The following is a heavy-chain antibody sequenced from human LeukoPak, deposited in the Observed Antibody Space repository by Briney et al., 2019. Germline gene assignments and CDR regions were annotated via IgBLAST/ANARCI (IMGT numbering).Heavy chain of an antibody. Sequence: GGSLRLSCAASGFTFSNYWMHWVRQAPGKGLVWVSRIDTDGSGTAYADSVKGRFTISRDNAKNTLYLQMNSLRAEDTAVYYCARDSAYCGGDCYLFDIWAKGQWSPSLQ. CDR1: GFTFSNYW. CDR2: IDTDGSGT. D-gene: IGHD2-21*01. J-gene: IGHJ3*02. CDR3: ARDSAYCGGDCYLFDI. V-gene: IGHV3-74*01.